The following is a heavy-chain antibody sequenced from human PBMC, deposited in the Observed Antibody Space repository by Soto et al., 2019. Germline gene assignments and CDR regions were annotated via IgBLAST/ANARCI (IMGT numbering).Heavy chain of an antibody. J-gene: IGHJ4*02. CDR1: GFTFTTYA. Sequence: GGSLRLSCAASGFTFTTYAMTWVRQAPGKGLEWVSAISGSGGSTYYADSVKGRFTISRDNSKNTLYLQMNSLRAEDTAVYCCAKEALGGATSDYWGQGTLVTVSS. V-gene: IGHV3-23*01. CDR2: ISGSGGST. CDR3: AKEALGGATSDY. D-gene: IGHD1-26*01.